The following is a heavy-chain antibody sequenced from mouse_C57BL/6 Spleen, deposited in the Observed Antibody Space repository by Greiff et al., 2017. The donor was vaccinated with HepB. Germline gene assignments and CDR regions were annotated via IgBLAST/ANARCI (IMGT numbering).Heavy chain of an antibody. V-gene: IGHV1-4*01. CDR1: GYTFTSYT. Sequence: VQWVESGAELARPGASVKMSCKASGYTFTSYTMHWVKQRPGQGLEWIGYINPSSGYTKYNQKFKDKATLTADKSSSTAYMQLSSLTSEDSAVYYCARGGLRYWYFDVWGTGTTVTVSS. CDR3: ARGGLRYWYFDV. J-gene: IGHJ1*03. D-gene: IGHD1-1*01. CDR2: INPSSGYT.